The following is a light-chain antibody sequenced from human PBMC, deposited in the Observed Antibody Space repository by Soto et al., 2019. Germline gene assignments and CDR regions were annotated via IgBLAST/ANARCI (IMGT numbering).Light chain of an antibody. V-gene: IGLV3-21*02. CDR3: QVWDSSSGHVV. CDR1: NIGGKS. Sequence: SYELTQPPSVSVAPGQTARITGGGNNIGGKSVHWYQQKPGQAPVLVVNDVSDRPSGIPERFSGSKSGNTATLTISRVEAGDEVDYYCQVWDSSSGHVVFGGGTKLTVL. CDR2: DVS. J-gene: IGLJ2*01.